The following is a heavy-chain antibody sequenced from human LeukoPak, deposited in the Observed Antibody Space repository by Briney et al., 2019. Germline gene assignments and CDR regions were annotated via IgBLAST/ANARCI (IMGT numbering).Heavy chain of an antibody. CDR2: MNPNSGNT. D-gene: IGHD2-2*01. CDR3: ARDWDTSCLLY. CDR1: GYTFTSYD. Sequence: ASVKVSCKASGYTFTSYDINWVRQATGQELEWMGWMNPNSGNTGYAQKFQGRVTITTDESTSTAYMELSSLRSEDTAVYYCARDWDTSCLLYWGQGTLVTVSS. V-gene: IGHV1-8*01. J-gene: IGHJ4*02.